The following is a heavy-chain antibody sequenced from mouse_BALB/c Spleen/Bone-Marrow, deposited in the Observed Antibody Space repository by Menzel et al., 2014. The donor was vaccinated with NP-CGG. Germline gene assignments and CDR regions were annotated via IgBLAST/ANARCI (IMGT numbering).Heavy chain of an antibody. J-gene: IGHJ2*01. Sequence: VKGEEAGRGKVEPSQSLSITCTVSGFSLTSYGVHWVRQPPGKGLEWLGVIWAGQRRKENKNLLSRLSISKDNSKSQVFLKMNSLQTDDTAMYVGARGDGYYGFDYWGQGTTLTVSS. CDR1: GFSLTSYG. CDR2: IWAGQRR. CDR3: ARGDGYYGFDY. D-gene: IGHD2-3*01. V-gene: IGHV2-9*02.